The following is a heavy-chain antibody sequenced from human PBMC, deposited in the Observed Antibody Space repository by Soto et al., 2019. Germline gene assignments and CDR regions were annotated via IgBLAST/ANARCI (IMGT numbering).Heavy chain of an antibody. CDR3: ARDYYVLGWFDP. CDR2: IYYSGST. V-gene: IGHV4-30-4*01. D-gene: IGHD3-10*02. CDR1: GGSISSGAYY. J-gene: IGHJ5*02. Sequence: QVQLQESGPRLVKPSQTLSLTCTVSGGSISSGAYYWSWIRQPPGKGLEWIGYIYYSGSTSYNPSLTSRLSISVDTSKNQFSLRLNSVTAADTAVYYCARDYYVLGWFDPWGQGTLVTVSS.